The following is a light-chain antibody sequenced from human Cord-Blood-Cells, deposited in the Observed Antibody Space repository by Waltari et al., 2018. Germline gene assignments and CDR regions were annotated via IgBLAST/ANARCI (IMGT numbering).Light chain of an antibody. V-gene: IGLV1-40*01. J-gene: IGLJ1*01. CDR2: GNR. CDR3: QSYDSSLSGYV. Sequence: QSVLTQPPSVSGAPGQRVTISCTGSSSNIGAGYDVHWFQQLPGTAPKLLFYGNRNRPSGIPDLFSGSKSGASASLAITGRQAEDEADYYCQSYDSSLSGYVFGTGTKVTVL. CDR1: SSNIGAGYD.